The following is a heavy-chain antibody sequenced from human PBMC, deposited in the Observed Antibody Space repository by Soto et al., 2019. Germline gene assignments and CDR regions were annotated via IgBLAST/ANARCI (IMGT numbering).Heavy chain of an antibody. CDR1: GFTFSSYA. CDR2: IGVGGGDR. J-gene: IGHJ4*02. V-gene: IGHV3-23*01. D-gene: IGHD3-10*01. CDR3: ARVRFGELV. Sequence: EVQLLESGGGLVQPGGSLRLSCAASGFTFSSYAMSWVRQAPGKGLEWVSIIGVGGGDRYYPKSVKGRFTISRYNSRNTMYLEMNSLRDEDTAVYYCARVRFGELVWGQGTLVTVSS.